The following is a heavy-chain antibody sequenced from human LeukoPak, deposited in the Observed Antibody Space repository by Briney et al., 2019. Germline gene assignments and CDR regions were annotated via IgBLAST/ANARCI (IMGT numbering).Heavy chain of an antibody. D-gene: IGHD3-10*01. J-gene: IGHJ4*02. CDR3: AKDKEYASGSYPIES. CDR2: ITYEGGYNQ. CDR1: GFIFSTYG. V-gene: IGHV3-30*02. Sequence: GGSLRLSCAASGFIFSTYGMHWVRQAPGKGREWVSFITYEGGYNQYYAESVKGRFTISRDKSKNTLYLQMISLRLEDAAVYYCAKDKEYASGSYPIESWGQGTLVTVSS.